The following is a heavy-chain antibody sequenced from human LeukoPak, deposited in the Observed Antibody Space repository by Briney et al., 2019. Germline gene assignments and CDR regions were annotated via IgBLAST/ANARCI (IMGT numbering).Heavy chain of an antibody. CDR3: AKDRTLSSSWARLDY. Sequence: PGGSLRLSCAASGFTFSSYGMHWVRQAPGKGLEWVAVISYDGSNKYYADSVKGRFTISRDNSKNTLYLQLNSLRAEDTAVYYCAKDRTLSSSWARLDYWGQGTLVTVSS. V-gene: IGHV3-30*18. CDR1: GFTFSSYG. D-gene: IGHD6-13*01. J-gene: IGHJ4*02. CDR2: ISYDGSNK.